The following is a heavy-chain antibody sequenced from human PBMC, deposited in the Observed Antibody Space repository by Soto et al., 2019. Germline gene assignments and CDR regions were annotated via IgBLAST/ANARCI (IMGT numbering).Heavy chain of an antibody. J-gene: IGHJ3*02. D-gene: IGHD1-26*01. V-gene: IGHV4-31*03. Sequence: SETLSLTCTVSGGSITTVGNYWSWIRQFPGKGLEWIGHISYSGSTNSNPSLRSRLSMSVDTSKNQFSLELSSVTAADTAVYYCARLLGSGNYLGIFDALDIWGQGTVVTVSS. CDR2: ISYSGST. CDR1: GGSITTVGNY. CDR3: ARLLGSGNYLGIFDALDI.